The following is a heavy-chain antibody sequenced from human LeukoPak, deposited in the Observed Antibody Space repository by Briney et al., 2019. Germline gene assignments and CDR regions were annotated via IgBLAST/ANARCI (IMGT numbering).Heavy chain of an antibody. CDR3: AHIEITFGGVMRDDAFDI. V-gene: IGHV2-5*02. J-gene: IGHJ3*02. CDR2: IYWDDDK. D-gene: IGHD3-16*01. Sequence: SGPTLVKPTQTLALTCTFSGFSLTTSGVGVGWIRQPPGKALEWLSIIYWDDDKRYSPSLRSRLTITKDTYRNQVVLIMTNVDPIDTATYYCAHIEITFGGVMRDDAFDIWGQGTMVTVSS. CDR1: GFSLTTSGVG.